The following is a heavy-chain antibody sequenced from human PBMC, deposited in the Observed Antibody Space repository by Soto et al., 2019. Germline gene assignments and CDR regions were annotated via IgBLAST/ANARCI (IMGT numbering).Heavy chain of an antibody. CDR2: IIPIFGTA. Sequence: KKPWASVKVSCKASGGTFSSYAISWVRQAPGQGLEWMGGIIPIFGTANYAQKFQGRVTITADESTSTAYMELSSLRSEDTAAYYCARLLLNGNWNYDYYGMDVWGQGTTVTVSS. D-gene: IGHD1-7*01. J-gene: IGHJ6*02. CDR1: GGTFSSYA. CDR3: ARLLLNGNWNYDYYGMDV. V-gene: IGHV1-69*13.